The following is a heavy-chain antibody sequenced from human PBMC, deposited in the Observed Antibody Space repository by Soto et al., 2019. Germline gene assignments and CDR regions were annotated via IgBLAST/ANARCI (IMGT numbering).Heavy chain of an antibody. CDR2: ISGSDGAT. J-gene: IGHJ4*02. V-gene: IGHV3-23*01. CDR1: GFTFSSYA. CDR3: AKYAGLSPGVRYNVDY. Sequence: PGGSLRLSCVASGFTFSSYAMSWVRQTSGKGLEWVSTISGSDGATYYAYSVKGRFTISRDNSRNTLYLQMNSLRAEDSAIYYCAKYAGLSPGVRYNVDYWGPGTLVT. D-gene: IGHD1-1*01.